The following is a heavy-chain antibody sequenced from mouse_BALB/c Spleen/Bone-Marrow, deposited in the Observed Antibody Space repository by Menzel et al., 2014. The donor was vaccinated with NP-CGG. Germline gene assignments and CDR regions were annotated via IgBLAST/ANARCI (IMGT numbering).Heavy chain of an antibody. CDR2: ISSGGSYT. Sequence: EVKLVESGGDLVKPGGSLKLSCAASGFTFSSYGMSWVRQTPDKRLEWVATISSGGSYTYYPDSVKGRFTISRDNAKNTLYLQMSSLKSEDTAMYYCARHRDAMDYWGQGTSVTVSS. CDR1: GFTFSSYG. V-gene: IGHV5-6*01. D-gene: IGHD3-3*01. CDR3: ARHRDAMDY. J-gene: IGHJ4*01.